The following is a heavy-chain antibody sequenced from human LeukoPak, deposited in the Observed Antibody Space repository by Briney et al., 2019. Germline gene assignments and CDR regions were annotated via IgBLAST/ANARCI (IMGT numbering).Heavy chain of an antibody. CDR3: ARGQLGAPALDY. V-gene: IGHV4-34*01. CDR2: INHSGST. CDR1: GGSFSGYY. Sequence: SETLSLTCAVYGGSFSGYYWSWIRQPPGKGLEWIGEINHSGSTNYNPSLKSRVTISVDTSKNQFSLKLSSVTAADTAVYYCARGQLGAPALDYWGQGTLVTVSS. D-gene: IGHD6-6*01. J-gene: IGHJ4*02.